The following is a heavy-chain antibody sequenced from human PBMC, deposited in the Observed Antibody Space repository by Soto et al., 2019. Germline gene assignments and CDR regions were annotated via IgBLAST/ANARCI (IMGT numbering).Heavy chain of an antibody. CDR3: ARSMFGELGY. J-gene: IGHJ4*02. V-gene: IGHV4-59*01. CDR2: IHYGGST. D-gene: IGHD3-10*02. Sequence: SETLSLTCTVSGGSINDYFWSWIRQPPGRGLEWIAYIHYGGSTNYNPSLKSRVTISVDRSKNQFSLKLTSMTAADTAVYYCARSMFGELGYWGPGTLVTVSS. CDR1: GGSINDYF.